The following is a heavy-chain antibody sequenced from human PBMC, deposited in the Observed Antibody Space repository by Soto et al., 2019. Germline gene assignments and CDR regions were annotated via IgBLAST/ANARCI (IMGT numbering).Heavy chain of an antibody. CDR1: GFTFSSYA. J-gene: IGHJ2*01. CDR3: AKDLWGRPQLDWYFDL. V-gene: IGHV3-23*01. Sequence: EVQLLESGGGLVQPGGSLRLSCAASGFTFSSYAMSWVRQAPGKGLEWVSAISGSGGSTYYADSVKGRFTISRDNSKNTLYLQMNSLRAEDTAVYYCAKDLWGRPQLDWYFDLWCRGTLVTASS. D-gene: IGHD5-18*01. CDR2: ISGSGGST.